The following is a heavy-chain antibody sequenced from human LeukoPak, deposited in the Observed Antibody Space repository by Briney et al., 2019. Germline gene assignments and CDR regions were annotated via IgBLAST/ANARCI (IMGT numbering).Heavy chain of an antibody. Sequence: GGSLRLSCAASGFTFSNVWMSWVRQAPGKGLEWVGRIKSKTDGGTTDYAAPVKGRFTISRDDSKNTLYLQMNSLKTEDTAVYYCTTDYNGAADSFPYYFDYWGQGTLVTVSS. J-gene: IGHJ4*02. CDR2: IKSKTDGGTT. V-gene: IGHV3-15*01. CDR1: GFTFSNVW. CDR3: TTDYNGAADSFPYYFDY. D-gene: IGHD3-10*01.